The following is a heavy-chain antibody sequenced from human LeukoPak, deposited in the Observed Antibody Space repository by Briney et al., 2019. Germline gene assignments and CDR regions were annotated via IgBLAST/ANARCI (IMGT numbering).Heavy chain of an antibody. Sequence: PSETLSLTCTVSGGSISSSSYYWGWIRQPPGKGLEWIGYIYYSGSTYYNPSLKSRVTISVDTSKNQFSLKLSSVTAADTAVYYCASDGRWPDAFDIWGQGTMVTVSS. V-gene: IGHV4-30-4*08. CDR2: IYYSGST. D-gene: IGHD4-23*01. CDR1: GGSISSSSYY. CDR3: ASDGRWPDAFDI. J-gene: IGHJ3*02.